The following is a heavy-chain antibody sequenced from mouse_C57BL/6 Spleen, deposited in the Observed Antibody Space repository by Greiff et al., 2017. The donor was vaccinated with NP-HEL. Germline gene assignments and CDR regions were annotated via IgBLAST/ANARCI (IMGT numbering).Heavy chain of an antibody. CDR3: ARRVYYYAMDY. V-gene: IGHV1-50*01. J-gene: IGHJ4*01. Sequence: QVQLQQPGAELVKPGASVKLSCKASGYTFTSYWMQWVKQRPGQGLEWIGEIDPSDSYTNYNQKFKGKATLTVDTSSSTAYMQLSSLTSEDSAVYYCARRVYYYAMDYWGQGTSVTVSS. CDR1: GYTFTSYW. CDR2: IDPSDSYT.